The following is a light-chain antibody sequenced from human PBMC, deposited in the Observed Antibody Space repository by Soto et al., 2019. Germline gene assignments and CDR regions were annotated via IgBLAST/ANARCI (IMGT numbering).Light chain of an antibody. CDR1: QSVSSSY. CDR3: QQYGSSPRT. J-gene: IGKJ1*01. CDR2: GAS. V-gene: IGKV3-20*01. Sequence: EIVLTQSPGTLSLSPGERATLSCRASQSVSSSYLAWYQQKPGQAPRLLIYGASSRATGIPDRFSGSGSGTDFTLTIRRLEPEDFAVYYCQQYGSSPRTFGQGTKVEIQ.